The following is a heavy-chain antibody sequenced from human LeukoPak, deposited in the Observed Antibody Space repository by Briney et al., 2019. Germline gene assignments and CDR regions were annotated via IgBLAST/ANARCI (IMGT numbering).Heavy chain of an antibody. J-gene: IGHJ4*02. CDR3: AKNGYDSSGYYYPLDY. D-gene: IGHD3-22*01. V-gene: IGHV3-30*18. CDR2: VSYDGSNK. CDR1: GFTFSSYG. Sequence: GGSLRLSCAASGFTFSSYGMHWVRQAPGKGLEWVAVVSYDGSNKYYADSVKGRFTIPRDNSKNTLYLQMNSLRAEDTAVYYCAKNGYDSSGYYYPLDYWGQGTLVTVSS.